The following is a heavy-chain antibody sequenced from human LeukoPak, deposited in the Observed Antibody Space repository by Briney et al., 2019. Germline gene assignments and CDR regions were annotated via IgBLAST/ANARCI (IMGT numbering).Heavy chain of an antibody. V-gene: IGHV4-34*01. J-gene: IGHJ4*02. CDR2: INHSGST. CDR1: GGSFSGYY. CDR3: ARGLDLDPGYFDY. Sequence: PSETLSLTCAVYGGSFSGYYWSWIRQPPGKGLEWIGEINHSGSTNYNPSLKSRVTISVDTSKNQFSLKLSSVTAADTAVYYCARGLDLDPGYFDYWGQGTLVTVSS.